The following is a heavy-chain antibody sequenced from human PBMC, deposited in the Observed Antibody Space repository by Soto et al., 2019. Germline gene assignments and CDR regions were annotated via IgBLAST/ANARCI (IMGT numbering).Heavy chain of an antibody. V-gene: IGHV4-39*07. J-gene: IGHJ3*02. CDR3: ARDRYDSSGYVIIDAFDI. D-gene: IGHD3-22*01. CDR1: GGSISSISYY. CDR2: IYYSGNT. Sequence: SETLSHTCTVSGGSISSISYYWGWILQRPGKGLEWIGSIYYSGNTYYNPSLKSRVTISVDKSKNQFSLKLSSVTAADTAVYYCARDRYDSSGYVIIDAFDIWGRGTMVT.